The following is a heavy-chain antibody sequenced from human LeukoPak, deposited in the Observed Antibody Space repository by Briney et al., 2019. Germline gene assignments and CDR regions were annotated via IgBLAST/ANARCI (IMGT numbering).Heavy chain of an antibody. J-gene: IGHJ4*02. Sequence: SETLSLTCTVSGGSISSGDYYWSWIRQPPGKGLEWIGYIYYSGGTYYNPSLKSRVTISVDTSKNQFSLKLSSVTAADTAVYFCARDSVTRGVADYWGQGTLVTVSS. D-gene: IGHD3-10*01. CDR1: GGSISSGDYY. CDR2: IYYSGGT. V-gene: IGHV4-30-4*01. CDR3: ARDSVTRGVADY.